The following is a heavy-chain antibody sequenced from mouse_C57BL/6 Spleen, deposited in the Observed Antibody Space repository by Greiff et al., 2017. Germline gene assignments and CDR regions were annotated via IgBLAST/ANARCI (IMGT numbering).Heavy chain of an antibody. CDR3: ARGHYYGRMDY. J-gene: IGHJ4*01. D-gene: IGHD1-1*01. CDR1: GYTFTSYW. CDR2: IHPNSGST. V-gene: IGHV1-64*01. Sequence: QVQLQQSGAELVKPGASVKLSCKASGYTFTSYWMHWVKQRPGQGLEWIGMIHPNSGSTNYNEKFKSKATLTVDKSSSTAYMQLSSLTSEDSAVYYCARGHYYGRMDYWGQGTSVTVSS.